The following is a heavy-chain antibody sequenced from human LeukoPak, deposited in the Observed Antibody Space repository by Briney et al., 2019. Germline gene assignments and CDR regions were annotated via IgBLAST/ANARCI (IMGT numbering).Heavy chain of an antibody. J-gene: IGHJ4*02. Sequence: PSESRSRTSAVYSWSVRDHYWSRIRQPPGKGLEWNGEDDYSGSISYNPSLKSQLTITTDTSKNQFSLKVTSVTAADTAVYYCASPSDGYTYGRCLNYWGQGILVTVSS. V-gene: IGHV4-34*01. D-gene: IGHD5-18*01. CDR2: DDYSGSI. CDR1: SWSVRDHY. CDR3: ASPSDGYTYGRCLNY.